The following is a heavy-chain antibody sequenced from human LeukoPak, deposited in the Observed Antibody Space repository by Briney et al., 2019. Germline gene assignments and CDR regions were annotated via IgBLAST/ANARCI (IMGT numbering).Heavy chain of an antibody. V-gene: IGHV3-30-3*01. J-gene: IGHJ4*02. CDR1: GFTFSGKA. CDR3: AKDLTTGTLSSDC. Sequence: GGSLRLSCAASGFTFSGKAMHWVRQAPGKGLEWVAVISYDGSNKYYVDSVKGRFTISRVSSMNTLYLQMNSLRAEDTAVYYCAKDLTTGTLSSDCWGQGTLVTVSS. CDR2: ISYDGSNK. D-gene: IGHD1-1*01.